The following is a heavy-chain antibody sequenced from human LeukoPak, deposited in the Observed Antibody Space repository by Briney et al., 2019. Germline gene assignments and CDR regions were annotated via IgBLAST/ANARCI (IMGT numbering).Heavy chain of an antibody. Sequence: GGSLRLSCAASGFTFSSYAMSWVRQAPGKGLEWVSAISGSGGSTSYADSVKGRFTISRDNSKNTLYLQMNSLRAEDTAVYYCAKEHLGYCSSTSCLPGDYGMDVWGQGTTVTVSS. CDR1: GFTFSSYA. CDR3: AKEHLGYCSSTSCLPGDYGMDV. V-gene: IGHV3-23*01. D-gene: IGHD2-2*01. CDR2: ISGSGGST. J-gene: IGHJ6*02.